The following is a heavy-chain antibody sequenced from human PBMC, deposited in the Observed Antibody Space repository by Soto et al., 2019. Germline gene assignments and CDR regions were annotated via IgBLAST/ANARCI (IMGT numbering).Heavy chain of an antibody. CDR2: MDPNSGST. CDR1: GYTFTTYY. J-gene: IGHJ6*02. CDR3: ARERKFDFWRKGLDV. D-gene: IGHD3-3*01. V-gene: IGHV1-8*01. Sequence: ASVNVSCKSSGYTFTTYYINWVRQAPGQGLECLGWMDPNSGSTGYAQNFQGRITMTRNISRNTAHMELSSLQSEDTAVYYCARERKFDFWRKGLDVWGQGTTVTVSS.